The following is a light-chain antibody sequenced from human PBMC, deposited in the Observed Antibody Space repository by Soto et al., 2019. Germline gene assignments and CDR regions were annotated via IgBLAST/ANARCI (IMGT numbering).Light chain of an antibody. Sequence: EIVMTQSPATLSVSPGERATLSCRASQSVSSNLAWYQQKPGQAPRRLLYGASTRATGIPARFSGSGSGTEFTLNISSLKSEDFAVYYWQQYNNWPYTFGQGTKLEIK. V-gene: IGKV3-15*01. CDR1: QSVSSN. CDR2: GAS. J-gene: IGKJ2*01. CDR3: QQYNNWPYT.